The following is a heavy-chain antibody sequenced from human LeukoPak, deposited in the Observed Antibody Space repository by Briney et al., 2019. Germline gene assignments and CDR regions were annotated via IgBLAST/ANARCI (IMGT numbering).Heavy chain of an antibody. D-gene: IGHD3-22*01. CDR2: INHSGST. V-gene: IGHV4-34*01. CDR3: ARVSDYYDSSGYPRPYYFDY. J-gene: IGHJ4*02. Sequence: SETLSLTCAVYGGSFSGYYWSWIRQPPGKGLEWIGEINHSGSTNYNPSLKSRVTMSVDTSKNQFSLKLTSVTAADTAVYYCARVSDYYDSSGYPRPYYFDYWGQGTLVTVSS. CDR1: GGSFSGYY.